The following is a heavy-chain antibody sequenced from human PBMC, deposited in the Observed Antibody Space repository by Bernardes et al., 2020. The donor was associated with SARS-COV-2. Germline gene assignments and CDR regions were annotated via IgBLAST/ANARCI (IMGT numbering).Heavy chain of an antibody. V-gene: IGHV3-74*01. J-gene: IGHJ4*02. CDR3: ARDTRWGVAHHFDY. Sequence: GGSLRLSCAASGFTLSMYWMHWVRQVPGKGLVWVSHINSDGSGTSYADSVKGRFTISRDNAKNTLYLQMNSLRAEDTAVYYCARDTRWGVAHHFDYWGQGTLVTVSS. CDR1: GFTLSMYW. CDR2: INSDGSGT. D-gene: IGHD2-8*01.